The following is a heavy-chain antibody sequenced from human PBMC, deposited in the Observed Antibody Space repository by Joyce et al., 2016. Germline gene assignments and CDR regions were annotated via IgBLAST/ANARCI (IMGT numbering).Heavy chain of an antibody. CDR1: DGSISSSSYF. J-gene: IGHJ4*02. CDR3: ASGAKPAATKYYDFWSASGFDY. Sequence: VTDGSISSSSYFDAWIRQSPGKGLEWIGNAYYSGSTHYNPSLESRVPMALDTSKNQFSLKLNSVTAADTAVYFCASGAKPAATKYYDFWSASGFDYWGQGTLVTVSS. CDR2: AYYSGST. V-gene: IGHV4-39*07. D-gene: IGHD3-3*01.